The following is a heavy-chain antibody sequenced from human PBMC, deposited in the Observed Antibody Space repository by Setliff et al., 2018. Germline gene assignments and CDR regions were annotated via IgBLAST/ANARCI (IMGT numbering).Heavy chain of an antibody. CDR3: ARLAVRNTVYYYFTDV. V-gene: IGHV5-51*01. CDR2: IFPTDSDT. D-gene: IGHD2-2*02. Sequence: PGESLKISCKGSGYTFTNYWIGWVRQMPGKGLEWMGIIFPTDSDTRYSPSFQGQVTISVDRSRVTAYLQWDSLKASDAATYYCARLAVRNTVYYYFTDVWGKGTSVTVSS. J-gene: IGHJ6*03. CDR1: GYTFTNYW.